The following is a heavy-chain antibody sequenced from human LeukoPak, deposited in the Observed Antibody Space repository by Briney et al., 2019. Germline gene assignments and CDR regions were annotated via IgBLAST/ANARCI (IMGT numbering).Heavy chain of an antibody. Sequence: PGGSLRLSCAASGFTFSSYVMSWVRQTPGKGLEWVSSISGSGETTYYADSVKGRFTISRDNTKNTLYLQLNSLRAEETAVYYCAKRGRGQQLIRGYFDYWGQGTLVTVSS. CDR1: GFTFSSYV. J-gene: IGHJ4*02. D-gene: IGHD6-13*01. V-gene: IGHV3-23*01. CDR2: ISGSGETT. CDR3: AKRGRGQQLIRGYFDY.